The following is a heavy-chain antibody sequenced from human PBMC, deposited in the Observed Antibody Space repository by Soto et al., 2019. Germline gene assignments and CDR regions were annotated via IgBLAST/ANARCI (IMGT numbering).Heavy chain of an antibody. CDR3: ARVRGTPYGMDV. J-gene: IGHJ6*02. V-gene: IGHV3-23*01. CDR2: ISGSGGST. Sequence: GGSLRLSCAASGFTFSSYGMSWVRQAPGEGLGWVSGISGSGGSTYYADSVKGRFTISRDNSKNTLYLQMNSLRAEDTAVYYCARVRGTPYGMDVWDQGTTVTVSS. D-gene: IGHD2-15*01. CDR1: GFTFSSYG.